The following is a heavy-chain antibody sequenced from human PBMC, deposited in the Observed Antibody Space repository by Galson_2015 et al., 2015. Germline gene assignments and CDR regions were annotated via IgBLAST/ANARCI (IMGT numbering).Heavy chain of an antibody. D-gene: IGHD3-10*01. V-gene: IGHV4-4*08. J-gene: IGHJ5*02. Sequence: SETLSLTCSVSGGSFSNYYWSWIRQPPGKGLEWLGHISNSGTSKYNPSLKSRATISLDTSKNQFSLKLSSVTAADTAVYFCAGFYGSGSHTWFDPWGQGTLVTVSS. CDR3: AGFYGSGSHTWFDP. CDR1: GGSFSNYY. CDR2: ISNSGTS.